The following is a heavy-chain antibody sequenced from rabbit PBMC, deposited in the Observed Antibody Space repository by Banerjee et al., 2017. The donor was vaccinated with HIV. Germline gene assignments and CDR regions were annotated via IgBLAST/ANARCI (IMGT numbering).Heavy chain of an antibody. Sequence: QEQLEESGGDLVKPEGSLTLTCTASGFSFSNKYVMCWVRQAPGKGLEWIACINTSSGNTVYASWAKGRFTISKTSSTTVTLQMTSLTAADTATYFCARGDTYGYAGYAYATLAFNLWGPGTLVTVS. CDR2: INTSSGNT. D-gene: IGHD6-1*01. CDR3: ARGDTYGYAGYAYATLAFNL. CDR1: GFSFSNKYV. J-gene: IGHJ4*01. V-gene: IGHV1S45*01.